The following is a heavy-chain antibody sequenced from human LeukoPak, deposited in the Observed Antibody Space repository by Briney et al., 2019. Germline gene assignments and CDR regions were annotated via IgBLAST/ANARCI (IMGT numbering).Heavy chain of an antibody. J-gene: IGHJ6*02. V-gene: IGHV4-34*01. D-gene: IGHD3-3*01. CDR3: TRGHVLRFLEWLTRDYYGMDV. Sequence: PSETLSLTCAVYGGSFSGYYWSWIRQPPGKGLEWIGEINHSGSTNYNPSLKSRVTTSVDTSKNQFSLKLSSVTAADTAVYYCTRGHVLRFLEWLTRDYYGMDVWGQGTTVTVSS. CDR1: GGSFSGYY. CDR2: INHSGST.